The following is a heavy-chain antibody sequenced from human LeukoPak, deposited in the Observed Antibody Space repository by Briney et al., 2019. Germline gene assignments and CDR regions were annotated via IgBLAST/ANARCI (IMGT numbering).Heavy chain of an antibody. V-gene: IGHV3-74*01. CDR3: ARGEAGRDFDY. J-gene: IGHJ4*02. CDR2: INSDGSST. CDR1: GFTFSSYW. D-gene: IGHD1-26*01. Sequence: GGSLRLSCAASGFTFSSYWMHWVRQAPGKGLVWVSRINSDGSSTSYADSVKGRFTISRDNAKNTLYLQMNSLRAEDTAVYYCARGEAGRDFDYWGQGTLVTASS.